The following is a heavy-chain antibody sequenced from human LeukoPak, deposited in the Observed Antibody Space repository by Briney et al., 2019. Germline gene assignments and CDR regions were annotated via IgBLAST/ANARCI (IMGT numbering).Heavy chain of an antibody. D-gene: IGHD2-2*02. J-gene: IGHJ6*03. Sequence: SETLSLTCTVSGGSISSGSYYWSWIRQPAGKGLEWIGRIYTSGSTNYNPSLKTRVTISVDTSKNQFSLQLSSVTAADTAVYYCAREKTGGYCSSTSCYRLAYMDVWGKGTTVTVSS. CDR2: IYTSGST. CDR3: AREKTGGYCSSTSCYRLAYMDV. CDR1: GGSISSGSYY. V-gene: IGHV4-61*02.